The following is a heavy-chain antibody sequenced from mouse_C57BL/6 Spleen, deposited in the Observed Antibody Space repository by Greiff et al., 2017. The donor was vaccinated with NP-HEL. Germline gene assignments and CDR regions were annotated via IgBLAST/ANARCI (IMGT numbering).Heavy chain of an antibody. J-gene: IGHJ2*01. CDR2: INPSTGGT. Sequence: VHVKQSGPELVKPGASVKISCKASGYSFTGYYMNWVKQSPEKSLEWIGEINPSTGGTTYNQKFKAKATLTVDKSSSTAYMQLKSLTSEDSAVYYCARWGYGSSFDYWGQGTTLTVSS. D-gene: IGHD1-1*01. CDR3: ARWGYGSSFDY. CDR1: GYSFTGYY. V-gene: IGHV1-42*01.